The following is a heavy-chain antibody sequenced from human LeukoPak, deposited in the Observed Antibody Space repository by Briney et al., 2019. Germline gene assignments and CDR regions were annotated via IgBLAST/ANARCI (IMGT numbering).Heavy chain of an antibody. CDR2: INPSRGGT. Sequence: ASVKVSCKASGYTFIGYYMHWVRQAPGQGRECMGWINPSRGGTNYAQKFQGRVTMTRDTSISTAYMELSRLISDDTAVYYCARDYDSSGYQPPDYWGQGTLVTVSS. V-gene: IGHV1-2*02. D-gene: IGHD3-22*01. CDR3: ARDYDSSGYQPPDY. CDR1: GYTFIGYY. J-gene: IGHJ4*02.